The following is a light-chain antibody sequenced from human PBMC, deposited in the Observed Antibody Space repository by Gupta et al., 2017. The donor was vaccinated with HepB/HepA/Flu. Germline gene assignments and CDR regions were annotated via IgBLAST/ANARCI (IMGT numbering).Light chain of an antibody. CDR3: CSDAGNDNWV. CDR2: DFF. J-gene: IGLJ1*01. V-gene: IGLV2-8*01. Sequence: QSAPTQPPSASGSPGQSVSIPCLGTSSDLGAYNLVSWYQQHPGNAPNLIVYDFFQRPSRVPDRFSGSKSGNTASLTVSGLQAEDEADYYGCSDAGNDNWVFGGGTKVTVL. CDR1: SSDLGAYNL.